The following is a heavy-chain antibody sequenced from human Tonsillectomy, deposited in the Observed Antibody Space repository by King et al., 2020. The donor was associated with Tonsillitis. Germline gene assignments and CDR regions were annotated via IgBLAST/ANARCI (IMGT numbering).Heavy chain of an antibody. D-gene: IGHD3-22*01. CDR3: ARGTYSDKSYDH. CDR2: VNHGGGT. J-gene: IGHJ4*02. Sequence: VQLQQWGAGLLKPSETLSLTCAESGGSFSGYYCAWIRQSPGKGLEWIGEVNHGGGTIYNPSLKSRVAISGDTSKRQFFLRLNSVTAADTAVYYCARGTYSDKSYDHWGQGTLVTVSS. V-gene: IGHV4-34*01. CDR1: GGSFSGYY.